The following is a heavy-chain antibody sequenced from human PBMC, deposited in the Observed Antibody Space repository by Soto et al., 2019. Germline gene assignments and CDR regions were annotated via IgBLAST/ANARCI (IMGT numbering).Heavy chain of an antibody. Sequence: ASVKVSCKASGYSFSNLYIHWVRQAPGQGLEWMGYINPNSGGTDYVQKFQGRVAMTRDTSSSTVYMQLSSLRSDDTAVYFCARQYIQMATSYFDGWGQGTQVTVAS. J-gene: IGHJ4*02. V-gene: IGHV1-2*02. CDR2: INPNSGGT. CDR1: GYSFSNLY. CDR3: ARQYIQMATSYFDG. D-gene: IGHD5-12*01.